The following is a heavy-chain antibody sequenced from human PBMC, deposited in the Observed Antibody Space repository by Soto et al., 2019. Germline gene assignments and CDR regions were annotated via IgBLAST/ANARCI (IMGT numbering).Heavy chain of an antibody. J-gene: IGHJ6*03. V-gene: IGHV1-18*01. CDR1: GYTFTSYG. CDR2: ISAYNGNT. Sequence: ASVKVSCKASGYTFTSYGISWVRQAPGQGLEWMGWISAYNGNTNYAQKLQGRVTMTTDTSTSTAYMELRSLRSDDTAVYYCARGGDDYDILTGYYTGYYYYYMDVWGKGTTVTVSS. CDR3: ARGGDDYDILTGYYTGYYYYYMDV. D-gene: IGHD3-9*01.